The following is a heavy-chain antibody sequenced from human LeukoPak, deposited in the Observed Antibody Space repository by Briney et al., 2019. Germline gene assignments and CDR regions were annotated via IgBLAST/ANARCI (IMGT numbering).Heavy chain of an antibody. D-gene: IGHD1-26*01. CDR2: TNSGGTST. CDR1: GFPFSDFS. J-gene: IGHJ4*02. V-gene: IGHV3-23*01. CDR3: AKDPRGVGASEGEFDY. Sequence: GGSLRLSCATSGFPFSDFSMSWVRQAPGKGLGWISTTNSGGTSTYYAESVKGRFTISRDNSKNTLYLQMNSLRAEDTAVYYCAKDPRGVGASEGEFDYWGQGTLVTVSS.